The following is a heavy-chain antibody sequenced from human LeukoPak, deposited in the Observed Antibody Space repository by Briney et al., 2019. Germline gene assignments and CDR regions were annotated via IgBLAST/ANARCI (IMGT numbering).Heavy chain of an antibody. CDR1: GGSIGSYY. V-gene: IGHV4-59*01. Sequence: SETLSLTCTVSGGSIGSYYWSWIRQPPGKGLEWIGYIYYSGSTNYNPSLKSRVTISVDTSKNQFSLKLSSVTAADTAVYYCARGGYDFWSGYYDYYFDYWGQGTLVTVSS. CDR2: IYYSGST. J-gene: IGHJ4*02. D-gene: IGHD3-3*01. CDR3: ARGGYDFWSGYYDYYFDY.